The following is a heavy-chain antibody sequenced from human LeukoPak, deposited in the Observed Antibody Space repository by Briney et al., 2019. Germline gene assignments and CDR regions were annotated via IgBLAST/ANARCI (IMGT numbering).Heavy chain of an antibody. Sequence: GGSLRLSCAASGFTVSSSYMNWVRQIPGKGLEWVANINQDGSQIYHVDSVKGRFTISRDNDKNSLYLQMNSLRAEDTAVYYCAKGLYMGGQGTLVTVSS. J-gene: IGHJ4*02. CDR1: GFTVSSSY. CDR3: AKGLYM. D-gene: IGHD2-2*02. V-gene: IGHV3-7*04. CDR2: INQDGSQI.